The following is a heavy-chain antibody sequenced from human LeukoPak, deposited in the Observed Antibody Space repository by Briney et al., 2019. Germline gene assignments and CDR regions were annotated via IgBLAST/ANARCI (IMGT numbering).Heavy chain of an antibody. CDR2: ISSSGTTI. V-gene: IGHV3-48*03. CDR1: GFTFSSFQ. J-gene: IGHJ4*02. Sequence: GGSLRLSCAASGFTFSSFQMNWVRQAPGKGLEWVSYISSSGTTIYYADSVKGRFTISRDNAKNPLYLQMNSLRVEDTAIYYCARAFDYWGQGTLVTVSS. CDR3: ARAFDY.